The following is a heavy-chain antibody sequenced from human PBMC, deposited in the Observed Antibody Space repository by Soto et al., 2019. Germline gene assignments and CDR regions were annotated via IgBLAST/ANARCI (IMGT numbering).Heavy chain of an antibody. J-gene: IGHJ4*02. D-gene: IGHD6-13*01. CDR3: ARGEDTSSWYSY. V-gene: IGHV3-23*01. CDR2: ITGSGGST. CDR1: GFTFSIYT. Sequence: GGSLRLSCAASGFTFSIYTMSWVRQAPGKGLEWVSGITGSGGSTYYADSVKGRFTISRDNSKNTLYLQMNSLRAEDTALYYCARGEDTSSWYSYWGQGTLVTVSS.